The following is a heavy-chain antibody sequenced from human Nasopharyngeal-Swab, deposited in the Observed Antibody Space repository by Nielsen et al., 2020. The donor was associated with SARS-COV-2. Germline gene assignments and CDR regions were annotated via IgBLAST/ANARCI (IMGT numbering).Heavy chain of an antibody. V-gene: IGHV4-39*01. J-gene: IGHJ4*02. CDR2: IDYSGRT. Sequence: GSLRLSCTVSGSSVTDTDYFWGWIRQPPVTGLEWIGNIDYSGRTFYNPSLKSRVSISVDTSKNQFSLKLHSVTAADTAVYYCASYLGVDGQKRFDYWGQGTLVTVSS. CDR1: GSSVTDTDYF. D-gene: IGHD5-24*01. CDR3: ASYLGVDGQKRFDY.